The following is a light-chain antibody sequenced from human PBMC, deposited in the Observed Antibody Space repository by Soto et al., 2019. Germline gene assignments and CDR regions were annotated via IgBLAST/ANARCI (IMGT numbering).Light chain of an antibody. J-gene: IGLJ7*01. CDR2: EVR. Sequence: QSALTQPASVSGSPGQSVTISCTGTSSDVGRYNYVSWYQLHPGKAPKLIIYEVRNRPSGVSNRFSGSKSGTTASVTISGLQAEDEADYYCSSYTASDTHVLFGGGTQLTVL. CDR3: SSYTASDTHVL. CDR1: SSDVGRYNY. V-gene: IGLV2-14*01.